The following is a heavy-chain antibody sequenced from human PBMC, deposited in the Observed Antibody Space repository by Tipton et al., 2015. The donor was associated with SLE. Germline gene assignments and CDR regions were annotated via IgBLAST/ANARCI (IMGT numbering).Heavy chain of an antibody. CDR1: GGSFSGNY. J-gene: IGHJ4*02. Sequence: TLSLTCAVYGGSFSGNYWSWIRQPPGKGLEWIGEINHSGSTNYNPSLKSRVTISVDTSKNQFSLKLSSVTAADTAVYYCAREQQLVLDYWGQGTLVTVSS. CDR3: AREQQLVLDY. D-gene: IGHD6-13*01. CDR2: INHSGST. V-gene: IGHV4-34*01.